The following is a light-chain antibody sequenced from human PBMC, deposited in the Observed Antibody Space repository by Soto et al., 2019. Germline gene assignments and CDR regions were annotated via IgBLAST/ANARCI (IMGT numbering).Light chain of an antibody. CDR1: QSVSSN. CDR3: QEYNNWPPIT. Sequence: EIVMTQSPATLSVSPGERATLSCRASQSVSSNLAWYQQKPGQAPRLLIYGASTRATGIPARFSGSGSGTEFTITISRRPAEDFAVYYCQEYNNWPPITFGQGTRLEIK. J-gene: IGKJ5*01. V-gene: IGKV3-15*01. CDR2: GAS.